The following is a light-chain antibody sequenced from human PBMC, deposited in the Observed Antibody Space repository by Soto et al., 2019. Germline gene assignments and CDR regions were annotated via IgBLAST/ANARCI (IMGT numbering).Light chain of an antibody. CDR1: QSVSSY. CDR2: DAS. Sequence: EIVLTQSPATLSLSPGERATLSCRASQSVSSYLAWYQQKPGQAPRLLLYDASIRATGIPATFSGSGSGTDFTRAISSLEPEDFAVYYCQQRSNWPLTFGQGTKVEIK. CDR3: QQRSNWPLT. V-gene: IGKV3-11*01. J-gene: IGKJ1*01.